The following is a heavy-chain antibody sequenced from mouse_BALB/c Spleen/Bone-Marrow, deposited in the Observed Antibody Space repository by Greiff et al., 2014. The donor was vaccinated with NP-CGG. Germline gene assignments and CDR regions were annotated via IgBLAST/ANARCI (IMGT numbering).Heavy chain of an antibody. Sequence: VQLPQSGPELVKPGASVRISCKASGYTFTSYYIHWVKQRPGQGLEWIGWIYPGNVHTNYNEQLTGKATLTADKSSSTADMQLSSLTSEDSAVYFCAREGGMITTGLPYGGQGTLVTVSA. CDR3: AREGGMITTGLPY. J-gene: IGHJ3*01. CDR2: IYPGNVHT. CDR1: GYTFTSYY. V-gene: IGHV1S56*01. D-gene: IGHD2-4*01.